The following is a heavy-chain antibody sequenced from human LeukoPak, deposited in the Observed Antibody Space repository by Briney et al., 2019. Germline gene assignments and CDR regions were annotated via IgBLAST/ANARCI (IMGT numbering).Heavy chain of an antibody. J-gene: IGHJ6*04. CDR2: VSSRGTTN. CDR1: GFTFSDYS. Sequence: GGSLRLSCAASGFTFSDYSMNWVRQAPGKGLEWISYVSSRGTTNYYSDSVKGRFTVTRDNVESSLFLQMNGLRNGDTATYYCARVQGVCTSTTCYLGNVDVWGKGTMVSVSS. V-gene: IGHV3-48*02. CDR3: ARVQGVCTSTTCYLGNVDV. D-gene: IGHD2-2*01.